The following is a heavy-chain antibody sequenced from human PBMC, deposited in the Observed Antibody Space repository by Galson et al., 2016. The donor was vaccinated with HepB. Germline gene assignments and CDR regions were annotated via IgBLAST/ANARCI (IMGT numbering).Heavy chain of an antibody. CDR1: GFTFSSYS. D-gene: IGHD4-17*01. CDR3: AREDYGDDGYFDY. Sequence: SLRLSCAASGFTFSSYSMHWVRQAPGKGLEWVAVISYDGSNKYYADSVKGRFTTSGDNSKNTLYLQMNSLRAEDTAVYYCAREDYGDDGYFDYWAQGTLVTVSS. J-gene: IGHJ4*02. CDR2: ISYDGSNK. V-gene: IGHV3-30*04.